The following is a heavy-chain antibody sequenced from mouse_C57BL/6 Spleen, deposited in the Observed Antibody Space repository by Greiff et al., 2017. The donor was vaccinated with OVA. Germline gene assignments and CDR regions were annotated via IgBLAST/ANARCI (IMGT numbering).Heavy chain of an antibody. Sequence: DVMLVESGGGLVQPKGSLKLSCAASGFSFNTYAMNWVRQAPGKGLEWVARIRSKSNNYATYYADSVKDRFTISRDDSESMLYLQMNNLKTEDTAMYDCVKGHYYGSSYGYFDVWGTGTTVTVSS. CDR3: VKGHYYGSSYGYFDV. V-gene: IGHV10-1*01. CDR1: GFSFNTYA. J-gene: IGHJ1*03. D-gene: IGHD1-1*01. CDR2: IRSKSNNYAT.